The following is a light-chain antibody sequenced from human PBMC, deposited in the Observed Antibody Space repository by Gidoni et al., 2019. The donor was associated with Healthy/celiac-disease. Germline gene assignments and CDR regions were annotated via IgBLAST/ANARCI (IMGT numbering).Light chain of an antibody. CDR2: WAS. V-gene: IGKV4-1*01. J-gene: IGKJ4*01. Sequence: DIVMTQSPASLAVSLGERATINCKSSQSVLYSSNNKNYLAWYQQKPGQPPKLLIYWASTRESGVPDRFSGSGSGTDFTLTISSLQAEDVAVYYCQKYYSTIPLTFGGGTKVESK. CDR1: QSVLYSSNNKNY. CDR3: QKYYSTIPLT.